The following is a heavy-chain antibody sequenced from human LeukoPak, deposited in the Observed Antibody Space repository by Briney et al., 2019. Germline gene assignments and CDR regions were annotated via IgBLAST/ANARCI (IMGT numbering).Heavy chain of an antibody. J-gene: IGHJ6*03. CDR1: GGSISSGSYY. CDR3: ARGLRVDGSGSYYNRAFGYHMDV. CDR2: LYPSGST. V-gene: IGHV4-61*02. Sequence: SETLSLTCTVSGGSISSGSYYWSWIRQPAGKGLESIGLLYPSGSTNTSPSLKSRVTISVDTSKNQFSLKLSSMTAADTAVYYCARGLRVDGSGSYYNRAFGYHMDVWGKGTTVTVSS. D-gene: IGHD3-10*01.